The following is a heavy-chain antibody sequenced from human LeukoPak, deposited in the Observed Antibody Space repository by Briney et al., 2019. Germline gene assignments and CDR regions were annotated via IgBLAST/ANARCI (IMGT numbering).Heavy chain of an antibody. CDR3: ARRSYFWSPVSDYSFDY. CDR2: LYYSGGT. J-gene: IGHJ4*02. CDR1: GGSITGYY. Sequence: SETLSLTCSVSGGSITGYYWSWIRQPPGKGLEWIGYLYYSGGTTYNPSLKSRVTISADTSQNQFSLKLNSVTAADTAVYYCARRSYFWSPVSDYSFDYLGQGALVTVSS. D-gene: IGHD3-3*01. V-gene: IGHV4-59*08.